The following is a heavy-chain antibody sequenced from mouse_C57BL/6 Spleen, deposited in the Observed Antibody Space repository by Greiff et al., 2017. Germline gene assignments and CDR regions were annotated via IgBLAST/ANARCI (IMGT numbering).Heavy chain of an antibody. Sequence: QVQLQQPGAELVKPGASVKLSCKASGYTFTSYWMQWVKQRPGQGLEWIGEIDPSDSYTNYNQKFKGKATLTVDTSSSTAYMQLSSLTSEDSAVYYCARRGTTVVGPWGQGTTLTVSS. CDR2: IDPSDSYT. CDR3: ARRGTTVVGP. J-gene: IGHJ2*01. CDR1: GYTFTSYW. V-gene: IGHV1-50*01. D-gene: IGHD1-1*01.